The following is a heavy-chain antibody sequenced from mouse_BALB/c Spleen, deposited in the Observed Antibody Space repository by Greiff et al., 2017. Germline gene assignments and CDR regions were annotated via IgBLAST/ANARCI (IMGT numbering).Heavy chain of an antibody. CDR3: VRDYGSSSFAY. D-gene: IGHD1-1*01. J-gene: IGHJ3*01. V-gene: IGHV2-9-2*01. Sequence: VQRVESGPGLVAPSQSLSITCTVSGFSLTSYDISWIRQPPGKGLEWLGVIWTGGGTNYNSAFMSRLSISKDNSKSQVFLKMNSLQTDDTAIYYCVRDYGSSSFAYWGQGTLVTVSA. CDR1: GFSLTSYD. CDR2: IWTGGGT.